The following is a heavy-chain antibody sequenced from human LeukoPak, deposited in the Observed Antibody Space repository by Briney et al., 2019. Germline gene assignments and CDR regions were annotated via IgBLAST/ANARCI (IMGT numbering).Heavy chain of an antibody. CDR2: IYYSGST. CDR1: GGSISNYY. CDR3: ARHSRLDKSSLSWADY. J-gene: IGHJ4*02. D-gene: IGHD2-2*03. Sequence: SETLSLTCTVSGGSISNYYWSWIRQPPGKGLEWIGYIYYSGSTNYNPSLKSRITISVDTSKDQFSLRLSSVTAADTAVYYCARHSRLDKSSLSWADYWGQGTLVTVSS. V-gene: IGHV4-59*08.